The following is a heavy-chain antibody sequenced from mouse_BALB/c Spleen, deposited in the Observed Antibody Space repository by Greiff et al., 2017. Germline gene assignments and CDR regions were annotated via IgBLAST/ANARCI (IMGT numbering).Heavy chain of an antibody. J-gene: IGHJ2*01. V-gene: IGHV5-9-4*01. CDR3: ARGSYGYDY. CDR1: GFTFSSYA. D-gene: IGHD1-2*01. Sequence: EVKLVESGGGLVKPGGSLKLSCAASGFTFSSYAMSWVRQSPEKRLEWVAEISSGGSYTYYPDTVTGRFTISRDNAKNTLYLEMSSLRSEDTAMYYWARGSYGYDYWGQGTTLTVSS. CDR2: ISSGGSYT.